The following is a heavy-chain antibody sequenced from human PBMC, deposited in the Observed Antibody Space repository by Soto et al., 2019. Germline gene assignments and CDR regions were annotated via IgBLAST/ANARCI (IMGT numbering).Heavy chain of an antibody. Sequence: SVKVSCKASGGTFSSYAISWVRQAPGQGLEWMGGIIPIFGTANYAQKFQGRVTITADESTSTAYMELSSLRSEDTAVYYCARDPAVAGTDWYFDLWGRGTLVTVSS. V-gene: IGHV1-69*13. D-gene: IGHD6-19*01. CDR2: IIPIFGTA. CDR1: GGTFSSYA. J-gene: IGHJ2*01. CDR3: ARDPAVAGTDWYFDL.